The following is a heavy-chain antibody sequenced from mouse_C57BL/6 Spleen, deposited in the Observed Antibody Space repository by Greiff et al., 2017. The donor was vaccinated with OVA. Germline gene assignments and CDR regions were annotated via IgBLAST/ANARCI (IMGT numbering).Heavy chain of an antibody. Sequence: VQLQQSGAELVKPGASVKMSCKASGYTFTSYWITWVKQRPGQGLEWIGDIYPGSGSTNYNEKFKSKATLTVDTSSSTAYMQLSSLTSEDSAVYYCARPSSAHAMDYWGQGTSVTVSS. D-gene: IGHD3-2*02. J-gene: IGHJ4*01. CDR1: GYTFTSYW. CDR2: IYPGSGST. V-gene: IGHV1-55*01. CDR3: ARPSSAHAMDY.